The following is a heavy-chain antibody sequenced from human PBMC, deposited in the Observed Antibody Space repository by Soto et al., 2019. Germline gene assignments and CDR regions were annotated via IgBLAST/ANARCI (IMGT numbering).Heavy chain of an antibody. V-gene: IGHV3-30*18. D-gene: IGHD2-15*01. Sequence: QVQLVESGGGVVQPGRSLRLSCAASGFTFSSYGMHWVRQAPGKGLEWVAVMSWDGSDEFYEETVKGRFTVSRDNSRNTLYLQMNSLRPEDTAVYYCAKEGCSGGICYCFDYWGQGPLVTVSS. J-gene: IGHJ4*02. CDR1: GFTFSSYG. CDR3: AKEGCSGGICYCFDY. CDR2: MSWDGSDE.